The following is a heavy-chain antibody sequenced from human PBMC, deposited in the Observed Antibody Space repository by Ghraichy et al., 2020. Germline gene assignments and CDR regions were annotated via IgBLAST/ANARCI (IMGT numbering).Heavy chain of an antibody. D-gene: IGHD5-24*01. CDR1: GGSISSYH. Sequence: SETLSLTCTVSGGSISSYHWSWIRQPPGKGLEWIGYIYSRGNTNYNPSLKSRVTISVDTSKNQFSLRLSSVTAADTAVYYCARERDSYNNFDYWGQGTLVTGSS. V-gene: IGHV4-59*01. CDR3: ARERDSYNNFDY. J-gene: IGHJ4*02. CDR2: IYSRGNT.